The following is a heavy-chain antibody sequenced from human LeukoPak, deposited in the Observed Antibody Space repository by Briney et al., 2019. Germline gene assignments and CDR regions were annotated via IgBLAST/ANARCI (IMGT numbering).Heavy chain of an antibody. J-gene: IGHJ3*02. CDR1: GYTFTGYY. Sequence: ASVKVSCKASGYTFTGYYMHWVRQAPGQGLEWMGWINPNSGGTNYAQKFQGRVTMTRGTSVSTAYMELSRLRSDDTAVYYCAISTVTTSYDAFDIWGQGTMVTVSS. CDR2: INPNSGGT. V-gene: IGHV1-2*02. CDR3: AISTVTTSYDAFDI. D-gene: IGHD4-17*01.